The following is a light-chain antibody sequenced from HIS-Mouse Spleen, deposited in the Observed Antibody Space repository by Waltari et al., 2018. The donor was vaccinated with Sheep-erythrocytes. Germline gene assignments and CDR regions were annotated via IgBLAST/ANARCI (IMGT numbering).Light chain of an antibody. V-gene: IGLV3-1*01. CDR2: QDS. CDR3: QAWDSSTVV. CDR1: TLGDKY. Sequence: SYELTQPPSVSVSPGQTASITCSGDTLGDKYASWYHQKPGQSPVLVIYQDSKRPSGIPERFSGSNSGNTATLTISGTQAMDEADYYCQAWDSSTVVFGGGTKLTVL. J-gene: IGLJ2*01.